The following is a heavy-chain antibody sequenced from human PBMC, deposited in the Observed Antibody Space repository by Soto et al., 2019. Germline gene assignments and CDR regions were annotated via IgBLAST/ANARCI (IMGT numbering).Heavy chain of an antibody. Sequence: QVQLQESGPGLVKPSQTLSLTCSVSGCAITSGGYSWTWIRHQPGKALQWIGYVFESGKTYYNPSLKGRLTISVDTAKNLFALELSSVTAADTAVYFCARGSGYYRNFDSWGQGTLVAVSS. CDR1: GCAITSGGYS. J-gene: IGHJ4*02. CDR3: ARGSGYYRNFDS. CDR2: VFESGKT. V-gene: IGHV4-31*02. D-gene: IGHD3-3*01.